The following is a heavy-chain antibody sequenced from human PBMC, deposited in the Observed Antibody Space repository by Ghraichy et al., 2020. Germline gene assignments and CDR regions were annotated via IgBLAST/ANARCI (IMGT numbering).Heavy chain of an antibody. V-gene: IGHV4-39*01. Sequence: SETLSLTCTVSGDSITNSDYYWGWFRQPPGKGLEYLASIYYTGTTYHNPSLKSRITVSVDTSKNQISLKMSSVTAADTAVYYCTRAYYNYWSGPPDSWGQGTLVTVSS. D-gene: IGHD3-3*01. CDR1: GDSITNSDYY. CDR2: IYYTGTT. CDR3: TRAYYNYWSGPPDS. J-gene: IGHJ4*02.